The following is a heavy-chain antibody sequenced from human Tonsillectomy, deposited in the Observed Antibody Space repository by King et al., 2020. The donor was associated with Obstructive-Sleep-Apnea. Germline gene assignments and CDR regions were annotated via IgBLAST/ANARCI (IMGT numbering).Heavy chain of an antibody. CDR1: GFIFRDHY. CDR2: IKNKGNKDPT. CDR3: ARDLGSPTVGAR. Sequence: QLVQSGGGLVQPGESLRLSFAASGFIFRDHYMDWVRQPPGKGLEWVGRIKNKGNKDPTEYDASVQCRFTISRDDSMSSLYLQMSGLKTEDTAVYYCARDLGSPTVGARWGQGTLVTVSS. D-gene: IGHD1-26*01. V-gene: IGHV3-72*01. J-gene: IGHJ4*02.